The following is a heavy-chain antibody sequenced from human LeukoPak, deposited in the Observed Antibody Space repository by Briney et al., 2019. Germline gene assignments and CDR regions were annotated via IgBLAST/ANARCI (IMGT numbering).Heavy chain of an antibody. CDR2: IYTSGST. D-gene: IGHD6-19*01. Sequence: SETLSLTCTVSGGSISSGSYYWSWIRQPAGKGLEWIGRIYTSGSTNYNPSLKSRVTISVDTSKNQFSLKLSSVTAADTAVYYCARERLAVAGIQGYYYYYMDVWGKGTTVTISS. V-gene: IGHV4-61*02. CDR1: GGSISSGSYY. CDR3: ARERLAVAGIQGYYYYYMDV. J-gene: IGHJ6*03.